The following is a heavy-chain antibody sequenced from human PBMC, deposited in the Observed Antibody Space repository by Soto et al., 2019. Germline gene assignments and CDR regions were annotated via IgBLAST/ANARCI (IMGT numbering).Heavy chain of an antibody. J-gene: IGHJ4*02. CDR3: AKDYYYDSSGYPPGGYFDY. D-gene: IGHD3-22*01. CDR2: ISGSGGST. CDR1: GFTFSSYA. Sequence: GGSLRLSCAASGFTFSSYAMSWVRQAPGKGLEWVSAISGSGGSTYYADSVKGRFTISRDNSKNTLYLQMNSLRAEDTAEYYCAKDYYYDSSGYPPGGYFDYWGQGTLVTVSS. V-gene: IGHV3-23*01.